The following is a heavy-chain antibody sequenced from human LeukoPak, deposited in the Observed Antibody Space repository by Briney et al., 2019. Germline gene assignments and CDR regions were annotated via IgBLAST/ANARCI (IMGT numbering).Heavy chain of an antibody. CDR1: GINFSSYA. CDR3: SRDPTSTVTTGDY. Sequence: PGGSLRLSCAASGINFSSYAMSWVRQAPGKGLEWVSVIYSDGSTYYADSVKGRFTISRDNSRLYLQMNSLRADDTAVYYCSRDPTSTVTTGDYWGQGTLVTVSS. V-gene: IGHV3-53*01. J-gene: IGHJ4*02. D-gene: IGHD4-17*01. CDR2: IYSDGST.